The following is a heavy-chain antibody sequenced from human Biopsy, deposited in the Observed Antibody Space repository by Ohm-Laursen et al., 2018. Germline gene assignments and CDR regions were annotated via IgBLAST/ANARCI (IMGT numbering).Heavy chain of an antibody. D-gene: IGHD2/OR15-2a*01. CDR3: ARATNSTGWPYYYFYGMDV. V-gene: IGHV4-59*07. J-gene: IGHJ6*02. CDR1: GGSISSDY. CDR2: IYYSGST. Sequence: SDTLSLTCTVSGGSISSDYWSWIRQTPGKGLEWIGYIYYSGSTNYNPSLKGRVTISVDTSKNQFSLRLNSVTAADTAVYYCARATNSTGWPYYYFYGMDVWGQGTTVIVSS.